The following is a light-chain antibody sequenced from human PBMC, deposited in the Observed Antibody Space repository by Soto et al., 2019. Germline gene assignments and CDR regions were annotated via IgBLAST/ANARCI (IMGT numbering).Light chain of an antibody. CDR1: QSVSSTY. Sequence: EIVLTQSPGTLSLSPGERATLSCRASQSVSSTYLAWYQQKPGQAPRLLIYGASSRATGIPDRFSGSASGTDFTITSNRLEPEYFAIYSCQQYGDSRTFGQGTKMEIK. J-gene: IGKJ2*01. CDR2: GAS. CDR3: QQYGDSRT. V-gene: IGKV3-20*01.